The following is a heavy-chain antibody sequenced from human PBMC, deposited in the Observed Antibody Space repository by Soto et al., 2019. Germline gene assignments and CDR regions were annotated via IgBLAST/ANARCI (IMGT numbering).Heavy chain of an antibody. CDR2: IIPIFGTA. CDR1: GGTFSSYA. V-gene: IGHV1-69*01. J-gene: IGHJ6*02. CDR3: ARDIVVVVAATGVYYYYGMDV. Sequence: VQLVQSGAEVKKPGSSVKVSCKASGGTFSSYAISWVRQAPGQGLEWMGGIIPIFGTANYAQKFQGRVTITADESTSTAYMELSSLRSEDTAVYYCARDIVVVVAATGVYYYYGMDVWGQGTTVTVSS. D-gene: IGHD2-15*01.